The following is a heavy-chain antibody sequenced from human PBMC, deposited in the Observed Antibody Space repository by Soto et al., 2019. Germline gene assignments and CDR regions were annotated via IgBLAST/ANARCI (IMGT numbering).Heavy chain of an antibody. CDR1: GYTFTSYA. CDR2: ISAYNGNT. CDR3: AGDGIAGTGNVGS. J-gene: IGHJ5*02. Sequence: ASVKVSCKASGYTFTSYAMHWVRQAPGQRLEWMGWISAYNGNTNYAQKLQGRVTITRDTSASTAYMELSSLRSEDTAVYYCAGDGIAGTGNVGSWGQGTLFTVSS. D-gene: IGHD6-19*01. V-gene: IGHV1-3*01.